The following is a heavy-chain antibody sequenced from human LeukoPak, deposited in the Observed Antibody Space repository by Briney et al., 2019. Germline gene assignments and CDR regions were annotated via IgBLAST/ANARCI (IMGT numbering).Heavy chain of an antibody. D-gene: IGHD5-24*01. CDR3: AKDLREMGYFDY. V-gene: IGHV3-30*18. CDR1: GFTFSIYS. J-gene: IGHJ4*02. Sequence: GGSLRLSCAASGFTFSIYSMDWVRQAPGKGLEWVAVISYDGSNKYYADSVKGRFTISRDNSKNTLYLQMNSLRAEDTAVYYCAKDLREMGYFDYWGQGTLVTVSS. CDR2: ISYDGSNK.